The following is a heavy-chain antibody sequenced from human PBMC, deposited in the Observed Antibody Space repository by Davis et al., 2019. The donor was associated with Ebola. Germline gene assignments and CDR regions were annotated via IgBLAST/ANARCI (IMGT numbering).Heavy chain of an antibody. CDR1: GGSMNSYY. D-gene: IGHD3-3*01. Sequence: MPSETLSLTCTVSGGSMNSYYWSWIRQPPGKGLEWIGYIYYSGSTNYNPSLKSRVTISVDTSKNQFSLKLSSVTAADTAVYYCARAQRITIFGVAVPTYGMDVWGKGTTVTVSS. V-gene: IGHV4-59*01. CDR2: IYYSGST. CDR3: ARAQRITIFGVAVPTYGMDV. J-gene: IGHJ6*04.